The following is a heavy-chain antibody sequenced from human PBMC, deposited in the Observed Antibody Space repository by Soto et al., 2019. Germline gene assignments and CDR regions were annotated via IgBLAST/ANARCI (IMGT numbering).Heavy chain of an antibody. J-gene: IGHJ2*01. V-gene: IGHV4-59*08. Sequence: KGLEWIGYVYYRGSTNYNPSLKSRVTISVDTSKNQFSLKLTSVTAADTAFFFQAEDGIRDVRSVSAFLLNRSSDL. CDR3: AEDGIRDVRSVSAFLLNRSSDL. CDR2: VYYRGST. D-gene: IGHD3-10*02.